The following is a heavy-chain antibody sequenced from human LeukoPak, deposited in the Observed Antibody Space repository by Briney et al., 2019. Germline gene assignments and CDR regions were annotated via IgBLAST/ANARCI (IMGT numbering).Heavy chain of an antibody. CDR1: GFTFSSYE. CDR3: ARDVYDYVWGSYSLDY. V-gene: IGHV3-48*03. D-gene: IGHD3-16*01. J-gene: IGHJ4*02. CDR2: ISSSGSTI. Sequence: TGGSLRLSCAASGFTFSSYEMNWVRQAPGKGLEWVSYISSSGSTIYYADSVKGQFTISRDNAKNSLYLQMNSLRAEDTAVYYCARDVYDYVWGSYSLDYWGQGTLVTVSS.